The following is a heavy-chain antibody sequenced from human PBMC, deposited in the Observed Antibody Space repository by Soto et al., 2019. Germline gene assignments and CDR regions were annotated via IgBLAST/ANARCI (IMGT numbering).Heavy chain of an antibody. D-gene: IGHD5-18*01. V-gene: IGHV3-33*01. CDR3: ARDLDTAMKYGMDV. J-gene: IGHJ6*02. CDR2: IWYDGSNK. CDR1: GFTFSSYG. Sequence: QVQLVESGGGVVQPGRSLRLSCAASGFTFSSYGMHWVRQAPGKGLEWVAVIWYDGSNKYYADSGKGRFTISRDNSKNPLYLKMNSLGAEDTAVYYCARDLDTAMKYGMDVWGQGTTVTVSS.